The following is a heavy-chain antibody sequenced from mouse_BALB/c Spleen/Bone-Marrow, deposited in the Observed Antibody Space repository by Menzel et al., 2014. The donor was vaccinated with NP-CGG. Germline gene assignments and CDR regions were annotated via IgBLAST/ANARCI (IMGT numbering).Heavy chain of an antibody. CDR2: INPSTGYT. CDR1: GYTFTSYW. D-gene: IGHD2-1*01. J-gene: IGHJ4*01. V-gene: IGHV1-7*01. Sequence: VKLVESGAELAKPGASVKMSCKASGYTFTSYWMHWVKQRPGQGLEWIGYINPSTGYTDYNQKFNDKATLTAGKSSSTAYMQLSSLTSKDSAVYYCARGNPLYAMDYWGQGTSVTVSS. CDR3: ARGNPLYAMDY.